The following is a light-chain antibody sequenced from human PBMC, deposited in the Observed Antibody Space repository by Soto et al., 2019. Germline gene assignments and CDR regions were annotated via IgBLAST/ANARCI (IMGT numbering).Light chain of an antibody. V-gene: IGKV1-16*01. Sequence: DIQMTQSPSSLSASVGDRVTITCRSSQDINNFLAWFQQKPGKAPKTLIYGASSLHSGVPSRFSGSGSGTDFTLTISSLQPDDFATYYCQQYNSYPYTFGQGTKVDIK. CDR2: GAS. CDR3: QQYNSYPYT. J-gene: IGKJ2*01. CDR1: QDINNF.